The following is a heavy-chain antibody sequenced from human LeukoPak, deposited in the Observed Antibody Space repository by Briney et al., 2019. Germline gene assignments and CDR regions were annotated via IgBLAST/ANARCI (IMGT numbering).Heavy chain of an antibody. CDR1: GFTFGDYA. CDR3: AKEGVGDYSNCIDY. CDR2: ISYDGSNK. Sequence: GGSLRLSCTASGFTFGDYAMSWFRQAPGKGLEWVAVISYDGSNKYYADSVKGRFTISRDNSKNTLYLQMNSLRAEDTAVYYCAKEGVGDYSNCIDYWGQGTLVTVSS. V-gene: IGHV3-30*04. J-gene: IGHJ4*02. D-gene: IGHD4-11*01.